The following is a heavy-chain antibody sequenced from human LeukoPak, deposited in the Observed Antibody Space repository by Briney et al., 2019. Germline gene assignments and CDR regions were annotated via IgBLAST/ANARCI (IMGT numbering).Heavy chain of an antibody. Sequence: SETLSLTCAVYGGSFSGYYWSWIRQPPGKGLEWIGEINHSGSTNYNPSLKSRVTISVDTSKNQFSLKLSSVTAADTAVYYCARGPFAFYGGNSVWGQGTLVTVSS. CDR1: GGSFSGYY. J-gene: IGHJ4*02. V-gene: IGHV4-34*01. CDR2: INHSGST. D-gene: IGHD4-23*01. CDR3: ARGPFAFYGGNSV.